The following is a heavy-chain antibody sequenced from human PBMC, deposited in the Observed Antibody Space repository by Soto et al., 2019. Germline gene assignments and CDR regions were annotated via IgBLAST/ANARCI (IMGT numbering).Heavy chain of an antibody. Sequence: ASGKVSCKASGHTFTSYDINWVRQATGQGLEWMGWMNPNSGNTGYAQKFQGRVTMTRNTSISTAYMELGSLRSEDTAVYYCARAGYSSSWLNWFDPWGQGTLVAVAP. D-gene: IGHD6-13*01. V-gene: IGHV1-8*01. CDR2: MNPNSGNT. CDR1: GHTFTSYD. J-gene: IGHJ5*02. CDR3: ARAGYSSSWLNWFDP.